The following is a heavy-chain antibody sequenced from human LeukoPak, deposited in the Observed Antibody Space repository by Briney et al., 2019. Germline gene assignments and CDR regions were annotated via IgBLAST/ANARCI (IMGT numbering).Heavy chain of an antibody. CDR2: INPSGGST. V-gene: IGHV1-46*01. D-gene: IGHD2-21*02. J-gene: IGHJ6*03. CDR1: GYTFTSCY. CDR3: AKDYCGGDCYIYYYYMDV. Sequence: ASVKVSCKASGYTFTSCYMHWVRQAPGQGLEWMGIINPSGGSTRYAQKFQGRVTMTRDMSTSTVYMELSSLRSEDTAVYYCAKDYCGGDCYIYYYYMDVWGKGTTVTISS.